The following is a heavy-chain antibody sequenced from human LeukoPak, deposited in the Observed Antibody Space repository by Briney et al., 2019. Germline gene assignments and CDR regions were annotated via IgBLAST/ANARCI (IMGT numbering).Heavy chain of an antibody. Sequence: GGSLRLSCAASGFTFGSYNMYWVRQAPGKGLEWVASISSDSTYMFYPDSVKGRFTISRDNAKNSLYLQMSSLRAEDTAVYYCARGPYDRSGYYAFDIWGQGTTVTVS. CDR2: ISSDSTYM. J-gene: IGHJ3*02. CDR1: GFTFGSYN. V-gene: IGHV3-21*01. D-gene: IGHD3-22*01. CDR3: ARGPYDRSGYYAFDI.